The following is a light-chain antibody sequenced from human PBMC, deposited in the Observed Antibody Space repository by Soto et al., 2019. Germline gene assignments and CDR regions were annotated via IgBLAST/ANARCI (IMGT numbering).Light chain of an antibody. CDR3: SSKSPDF. Sequence: QSALTQPASVSGSPGQSITISCTGTSSGIRDYNYVSWYQQLPVNAPKLIMYEVSNRPSGISNRFSGSKSGNTASLTISGLQAEDEADYYCSSKSPDFFGTGTKVTVL. J-gene: IGLJ1*01. V-gene: IGLV2-14*01. CDR2: EVS. CDR1: SSGIRDYNY.